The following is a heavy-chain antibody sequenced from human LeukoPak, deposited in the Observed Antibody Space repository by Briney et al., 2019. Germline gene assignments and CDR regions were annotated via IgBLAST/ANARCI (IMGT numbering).Heavy chain of an antibody. CDR1: GLTFSNYA. D-gene: IGHD4-17*01. CDR3: AKDDGGFVTTTDFEY. Sequence: PGGSLRLSCAASGLTFSNYALSWVRQGPGKGLEGGSGITGSGGSTYYADSVKGRFTISRDNSKNTLYLKMNSLRAEATAVYFSAKDDGGFVTTTDFEYWGEGSLVTVSS. CDR2: ITGSGGST. V-gene: IGHV3-23*01. J-gene: IGHJ4*02.